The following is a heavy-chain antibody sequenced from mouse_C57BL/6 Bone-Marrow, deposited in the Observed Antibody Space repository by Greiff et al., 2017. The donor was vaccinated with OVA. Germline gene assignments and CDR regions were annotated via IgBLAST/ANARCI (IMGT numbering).Heavy chain of an antibody. Sequence: EVKLVESGGGLVKPGGSLKLSCAASGFTFSDYGMHWVRQAPEKGLEWVAYISSGSSTIYYADTVKGRFTISRDNAKNTLFLQMTSLRSEDTAMYYCARDYGPYYYAMDYWGQGTSVTVSS. CDR2: ISSGSSTI. CDR3: ARDYGPYYYAMDY. J-gene: IGHJ4*01. CDR1: GFTFSDYG. V-gene: IGHV5-17*01. D-gene: IGHD1-2*01.